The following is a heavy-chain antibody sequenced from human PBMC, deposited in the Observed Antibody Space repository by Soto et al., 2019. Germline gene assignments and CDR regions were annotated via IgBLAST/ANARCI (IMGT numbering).Heavy chain of an antibody. J-gene: IGHJ3*02. CDR3: AKDRAAAAHQGDAFDI. D-gene: IGHD6-13*01. CDR2: IWNDGTNK. V-gene: IGHV3-33*03. CDR1: GFTFSNYG. Sequence: QVQLVESGGGVVQPGRSLRLSCAASGFTFSNYGMHWVRQAPGKGLEWVAVIWNDGTNKYYVDSVRGRFTISRDDSKNTLYLDMNSLRAEDTGVYYCAKDRAAAAHQGDAFDIWGRGTMVSVSA.